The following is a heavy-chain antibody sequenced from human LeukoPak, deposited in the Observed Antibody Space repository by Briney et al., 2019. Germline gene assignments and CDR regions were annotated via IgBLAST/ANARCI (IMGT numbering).Heavy chain of an antibody. Sequence: SETLSLTCAVYGGSFSCYYWSWIRQPPGKGLEWIGDINHGGSTNYNPSLKSRVTISVDTSKNQFSLKLSSVTAADTAVYYCARGPGGSCPKYYFDYWGQGTLVTVSS. CDR1: GGSFSCYY. V-gene: IGHV4-34*01. D-gene: IGHD2-15*01. CDR3: ARGPGGSCPKYYFDY. J-gene: IGHJ4*02. CDR2: INHGGST.